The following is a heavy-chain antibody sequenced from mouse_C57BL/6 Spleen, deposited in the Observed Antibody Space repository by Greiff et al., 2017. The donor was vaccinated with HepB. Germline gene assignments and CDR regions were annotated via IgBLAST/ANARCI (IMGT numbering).Heavy chain of an antibody. CDR3: ARSPAYPHYYAMDY. J-gene: IGHJ4*01. CDR1: GFTFSSYA. CDR2: ISDGGSYT. Sequence: EVMLVESGGGLVKPGGSLKLSCAASGFTFSSYAMSWVRQTPEKRLEWVATISDGGSYTYYPDNVKGRFTISRDNAKNNLYLQMSHLKSEDTAMYYCARSPAYPHYYAMDYWGQGTSVTVSS. V-gene: IGHV5-4*03. D-gene: IGHD2-10*01.